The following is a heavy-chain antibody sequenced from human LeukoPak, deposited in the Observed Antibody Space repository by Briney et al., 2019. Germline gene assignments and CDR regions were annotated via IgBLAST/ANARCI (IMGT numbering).Heavy chain of an antibody. D-gene: IGHD3-10*01. CDR2: IYYSGRT. V-gene: IGHV4-30-4*01. CDR1: GGAISSGDYY. CDR3: ARVKRELLSNYFDY. Sequence: SETLSLTCTVSGGAISSGDYYWSWIRQPPGKGLEWIGNIYYSGRTYYNPSLKSRVTISVDTSKNQFSLNLSSVTAADTAVFYCARVKRELLSNYFDYWGQGTLVTVSS. J-gene: IGHJ4*02.